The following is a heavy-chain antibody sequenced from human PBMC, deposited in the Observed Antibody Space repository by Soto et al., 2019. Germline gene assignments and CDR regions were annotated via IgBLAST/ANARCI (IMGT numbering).Heavy chain of an antibody. V-gene: IGHV3-23*01. CDR2: LGVRST. J-gene: IGHJ6*02. CDR1: GFTCSNYA. Sequence: GGSLRRSCAASGFTCSNYAMSWVRQAPGMGLEWVSTLGVRSTYYADSVKGRFTISRDNSNNALYLQMNSLRVGDTAVYYCAKGTLVKPPGTRAFDVWGQGTTVTVSS. CDR3: AKGTLVKPPGTRAFDV. D-gene: IGHD6-13*01.